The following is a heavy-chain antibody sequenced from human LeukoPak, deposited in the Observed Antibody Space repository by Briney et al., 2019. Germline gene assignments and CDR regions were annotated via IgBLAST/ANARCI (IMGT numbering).Heavy chain of an antibody. CDR1: GFTFSSHL. V-gene: IGHV3-74*01. J-gene: IGHJ4*02. Sequence: GGSLRLSCAASGFTFSSHLMHWVRQAPGKGLVWVSRISSDGTYTNYADSVRGRFTISRDNAKNTLYLQMNSLRAEDTAVYYCARDGGYDFWSGYYQDYWGQGTPVTVSS. D-gene: IGHD3-3*01. CDR3: ARDGGYDFWSGYYQDY. CDR2: ISSDGTYT.